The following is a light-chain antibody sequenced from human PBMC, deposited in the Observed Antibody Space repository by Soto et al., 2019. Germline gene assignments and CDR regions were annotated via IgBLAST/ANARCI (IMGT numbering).Light chain of an antibody. V-gene: IGLV2-14*03. Sequence: QSVLTQPASVSGSPGQSITISCTGTSSDVGGYDHVSWYQQHPGKAPKLIIYDVTVRPSGISRRFSGSNSDNTASLAVSGLQPEDEADYYCSSYTNKDTLLFGGGTKVTVL. CDR3: SSYTNKDTLL. J-gene: IGLJ3*02. CDR2: DVT. CDR1: SSDVGGYDH.